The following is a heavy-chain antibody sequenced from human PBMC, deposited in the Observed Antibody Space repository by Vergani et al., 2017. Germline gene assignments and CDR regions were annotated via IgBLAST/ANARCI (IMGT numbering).Heavy chain of an antibody. Sequence: QLQLQESGPGLVKPSETLSLTCTVSGGSISSSSYYWGWIRQPPGKGLEWIGSIYYSGSTYYNPSLKSRVTISVDTSKNQFSLKLSSVTAADTAVYYCASNNIVLMVYAKDYNGMDVWGQGTTVTVSS. CDR1: GGSISSSSYY. V-gene: IGHV4-39*01. CDR2: IYYSGST. CDR3: ASNNIVLMVYAKDYNGMDV. D-gene: IGHD2-8*01. J-gene: IGHJ6*02.